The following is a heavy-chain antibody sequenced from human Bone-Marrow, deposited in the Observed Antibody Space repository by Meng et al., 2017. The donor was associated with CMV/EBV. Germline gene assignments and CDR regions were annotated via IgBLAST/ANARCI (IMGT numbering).Heavy chain of an antibody. CDR3: SYGSGSYYPFDY. D-gene: IGHD3-10*01. CDR2: INPNSGGT. Sequence: QVQLVQSGGTGKRPGVSVKVSCKASGYTFPGYYMHWVRQAPGQGLEWMGWINPNSGGTNYAQKFQGRVTMTRDTSISTAYMELSRLRSDDTAVYYCSYGSGSYYPFDYWGQGTLVTVSS. J-gene: IGHJ4*02. CDR1: GYTFPGYY. V-gene: IGHV1-2*02.